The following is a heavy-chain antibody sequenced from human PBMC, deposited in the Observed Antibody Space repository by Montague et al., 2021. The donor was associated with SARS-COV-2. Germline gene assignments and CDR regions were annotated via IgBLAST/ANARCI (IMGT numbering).Heavy chain of an antibody. D-gene: IGHD6-19*01. CDR1: GFSFRDSY. V-gene: IGHV3-11*05. CDR3: AKGGDLMAGLAGS. Sequence: SLRLSCAASGFSFRDSYMTRIRQGPRKGLEWVSFINPSSTDIKYADSLRGRFTIFRDNTKNVVYLEMHDLRAEDTAMYYCAKGGDLMAGLAGSWGQGTLVTVSS. CDR2: INPSSTDI. J-gene: IGHJ5*02.